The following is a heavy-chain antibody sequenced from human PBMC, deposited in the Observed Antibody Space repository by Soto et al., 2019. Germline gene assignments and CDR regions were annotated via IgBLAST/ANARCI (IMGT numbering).Heavy chain of an antibody. V-gene: IGHV4-39*01. Sequence: SETLSLTCTVSGGSISSSSYYWGWIRQPPGKGLEWIGSIYYSGSTYYNPSLKSRVTISVDTSKNQFSLKLSSVTAADTAVYYCARLSMVRGVTVDYWGQGTLVT. J-gene: IGHJ4*02. CDR2: IYYSGST. CDR3: ARLSMVRGVTVDY. D-gene: IGHD3-10*01. CDR1: GGSISSSSYY.